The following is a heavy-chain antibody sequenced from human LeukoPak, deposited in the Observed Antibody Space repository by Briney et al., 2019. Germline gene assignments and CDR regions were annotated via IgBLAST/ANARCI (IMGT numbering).Heavy chain of an antibody. CDR2: IYTSGST. V-gene: IGHV4-61*02. CDR1: GGSIRSGSYS. CDR3: ARTAMSPDGDWFDP. D-gene: IGHD2-2*01. Sequence: SETLSLTCTVSGGSIRSGSYSWSWIRQPAGKGLEWIGRIYTSGSTNYNPSLKSRVTISVDTPKNQFSLKLSSVTAADTAVYYCARTAMSPDGDWFDPWGQGTLVTVSS. J-gene: IGHJ5*02.